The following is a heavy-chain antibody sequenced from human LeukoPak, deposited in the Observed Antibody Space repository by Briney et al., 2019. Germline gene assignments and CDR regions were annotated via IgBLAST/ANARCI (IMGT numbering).Heavy chain of an antibody. CDR1: GFTFSSYG. J-gene: IGHJ4*02. CDR3: AKAKHYYDSSGSDY. V-gene: IGHV3-30*18. CDR2: ISYDGSNK. D-gene: IGHD3-22*01. Sequence: PGGSLRLSCTASGFTFSSYGMHWVRQAPGKGLEWVAVISYDGSNKYYADSVKGRFTISRDNSKNTLYLQMNSLRDEDTAVYYCAKAKHYYDSSGSDYWGQGTLVTVSS.